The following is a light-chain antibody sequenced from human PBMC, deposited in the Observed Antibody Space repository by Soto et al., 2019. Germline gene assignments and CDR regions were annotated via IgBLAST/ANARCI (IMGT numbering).Light chain of an antibody. Sequence: EIVLTQSPGTLSLSPGEIATLSCRASQSVSSSYLAWYQQKPGQAPRLLIYDASNRATGIPARFSGSGSGTEFTLTISSLQSEDFAVYYCQQYNNWPRTFGQGTKVDIK. CDR1: QSVSSSY. J-gene: IGKJ1*01. CDR2: DAS. V-gene: IGKV3D-15*01. CDR3: QQYNNWPRT.